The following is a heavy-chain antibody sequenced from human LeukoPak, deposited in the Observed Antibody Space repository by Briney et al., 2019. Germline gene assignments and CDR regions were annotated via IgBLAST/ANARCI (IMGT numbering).Heavy chain of an antibody. CDR3: ARNRYCSAGSCYSDS. Sequence: SETLSLTCTVSGGSISSSSYYWGWIRQPPGKGLEWIGSIYYSGSTYYNPSLKSRVTISVDTSKNQFSLKLNSVTAADTAVYYCARNRYCSAGSCYSDSWGQGSLVTVSS. J-gene: IGHJ4*02. CDR1: GGSISSSSYY. D-gene: IGHD2-15*01. V-gene: IGHV4-39*01. CDR2: IYYSGST.